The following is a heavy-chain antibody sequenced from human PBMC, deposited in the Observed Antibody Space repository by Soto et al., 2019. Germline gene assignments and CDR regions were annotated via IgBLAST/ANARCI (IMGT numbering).Heavy chain of an antibody. CDR1: GGSIRSGGYF. D-gene: IGHD6-13*01. V-gene: IGHV4-31*03. CDR2: IYYRGGT. J-gene: IGHJ4*02. Sequence: VQLQESGPGLVKPSQTLSLTCTVSGGSIRSGGYFWSWVRQQPGKGLVWLGHIYYRGGTPYNPPLEGRVAMSVDTSKNEFTLKVNYVTAAGTAIYYCARFAKEENPKLESWYAFDFWGRGTLVTVSS. CDR3: ARFAKEENPKLESWYAFDF.